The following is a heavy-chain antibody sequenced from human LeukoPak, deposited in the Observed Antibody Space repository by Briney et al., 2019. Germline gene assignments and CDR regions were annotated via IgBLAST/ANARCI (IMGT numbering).Heavy chain of an antibody. V-gene: IGHV3-7*02. CDR1: GFTFSSFW. J-gene: IGHJ3*01. Sequence: PGGSLRLSCAVSGFTFSSFWMTWVRQAPGQGLEWVANIKQDGSEKYYVDSVKGRFTITRDNAENSLFLQMNSLRDEDTAVYYCARSLAFDLWGQGTVVSVSS. CDR2: IKQDGSEK. CDR3: ARSLAFDL. D-gene: IGHD3-16*01.